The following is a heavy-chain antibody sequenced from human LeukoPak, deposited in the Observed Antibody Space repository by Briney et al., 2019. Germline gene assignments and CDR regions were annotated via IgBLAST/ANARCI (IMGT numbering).Heavy chain of an antibody. D-gene: IGHD2-2*01. V-gene: IGHV5-51*01. CDR3: ARRPYCTTTSCYDFDY. CDR2: IYPGDSDT. Sequence: GGSLRISCKGSGYSFTSYWIGWVRQMPGKGLEWMGIIYPGDSDTRYSPSFQGQVTISADKSISTAYLQWSSLKASDTAMYYCARRPYCTTTSCYDFDYWGQGTLVTVSS. CDR1: GYSFTSYW. J-gene: IGHJ4*02.